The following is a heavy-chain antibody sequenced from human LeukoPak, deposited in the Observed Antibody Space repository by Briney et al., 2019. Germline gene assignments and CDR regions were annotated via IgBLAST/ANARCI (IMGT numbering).Heavy chain of an antibody. CDR2: ISGSGGGT. CDR3: VRSAFHAGSGNYYDY. Sequence: GGSLRLSCAASGFTFSSYAMSWVRQAPGKGLEWVSAISGSGGGTYYADSVKGRFTISRDNAENTLYLQMNSLRVEDTAVYYCVRSAFHAGSGNYYDYWGQGTLVTVSS. D-gene: IGHD3-22*01. CDR1: GFTFSSYA. J-gene: IGHJ4*02. V-gene: IGHV3-23*01.